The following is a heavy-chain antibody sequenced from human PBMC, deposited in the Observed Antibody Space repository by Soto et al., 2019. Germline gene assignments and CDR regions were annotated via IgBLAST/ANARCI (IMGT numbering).Heavy chain of an antibody. V-gene: IGHV4-61*01. D-gene: IGHD5-12*01. CDR3: ARASLEQVAFRYYGMDV. Sequence: SETLSLTCTVSGGSVSSGSYYWSWIRQPPGKGLEWIGYIYYSGSTNYNPSLKSRVTISVDTSKNQFSLKLSSVTAADTAVYYCARASLEQVAFRYYGMDVWGQGTTVTVSS. J-gene: IGHJ6*02. CDR2: IYYSGST. CDR1: GGSVSSGSYY.